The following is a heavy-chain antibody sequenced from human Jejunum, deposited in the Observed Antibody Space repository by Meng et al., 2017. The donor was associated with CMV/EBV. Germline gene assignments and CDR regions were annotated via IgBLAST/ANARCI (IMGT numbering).Heavy chain of an antibody. Sequence: EVQLVESXXGXIXXGGXLRLSCEASGFTVSSDYISWVRQAPGKGLEWVSSIYRGGSTYYADSVKGRFTISRDNSKNSVYLQMNSLRAEDTAVYYCARSIRPLNPWFDPWGQGTLVTVSS. D-gene: IGHD2-2*02. V-gene: IGHV3-53*01. CDR1: GFTVSSDY. CDR3: ARSIRPLNPWFDP. J-gene: IGHJ5*02. CDR2: IYRGGST.